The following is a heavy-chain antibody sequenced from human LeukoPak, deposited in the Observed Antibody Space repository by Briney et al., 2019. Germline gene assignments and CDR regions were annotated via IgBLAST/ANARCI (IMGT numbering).Heavy chain of an antibody. V-gene: IGHV1-46*01. CDR3: AQGGAVWDAFDI. D-gene: IGHD6-19*01. CDR1: GYTFTSYY. J-gene: IGHJ3*02. CDR2: INPSGGST. Sequence: ASVMVSSKAPGYTFTSYYMHWVRQAPGQGLEWMGIINPSGGSTSYAQKFQSRVTMTRDTSTSTVYMELSSLRSEDTAVYYCAQGGAVWDAFDIWGQGTMVTVSS.